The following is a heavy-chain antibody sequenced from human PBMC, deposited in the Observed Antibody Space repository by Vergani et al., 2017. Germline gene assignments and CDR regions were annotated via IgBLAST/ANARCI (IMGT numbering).Heavy chain of an antibody. Sequence: QVQLVESGGGVVQPGRSLRLSCAASGFTFSSYGMHWVRQAPGKGLEWVAVIWYDGSNKYYVDSVKGRFTISRDNAKNSLYLQMNSLRAEDTAVYYCARDNVNSHAIDYWGQGTLVTVSS. CDR1: GFTFSSYG. CDR2: IWYDGSNK. D-gene: IGHD5-18*01. J-gene: IGHJ4*02. CDR3: ARDNVNSHAIDY. V-gene: IGHV3-33*01.